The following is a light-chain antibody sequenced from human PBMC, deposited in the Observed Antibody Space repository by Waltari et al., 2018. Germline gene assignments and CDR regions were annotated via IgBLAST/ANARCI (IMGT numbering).Light chain of an antibody. CDR3: QQLKSFPYT. Sequence: DIQLTQSPSFLSASVGDRVTITCRASQGISSYLAWYQQKPWKAPQILVYDASALQSGVPSRFSGSGSGTEFTLTISSLQPEDFATYYCQQLKSFPYTFGQGTKLEIK. J-gene: IGKJ2*01. CDR1: QGISSY. V-gene: IGKV1-9*01. CDR2: DAS.